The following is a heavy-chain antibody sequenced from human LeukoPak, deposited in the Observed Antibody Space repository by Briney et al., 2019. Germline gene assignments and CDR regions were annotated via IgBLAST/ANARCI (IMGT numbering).Heavy chain of an antibody. V-gene: IGHV4-59*01. J-gene: IGHJ4*02. Sequence: SETLSLTCTLSGGSISSYYWSWIRQPPGEGLGWVGYIYYSVSTNYNTSLKRRVTISVDTSKSQFSLKLSSVTAADTAVYYCARSLKNHYYDSSGYYFGYWGQGTLVTVSS. D-gene: IGHD3-22*01. CDR2: IYYSVST. CDR3: ARSLKNHYYDSSGYYFGY. CDR1: GGSISSYY.